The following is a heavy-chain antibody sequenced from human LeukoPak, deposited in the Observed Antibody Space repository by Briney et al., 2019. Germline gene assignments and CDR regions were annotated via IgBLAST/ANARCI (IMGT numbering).Heavy chain of an antibody. V-gene: IGHV4-59*01. CDR2: IYYSGST. D-gene: IGHD1-14*01. CDR1: GDSISNYY. CDR3: ARGRMNFDY. J-gene: IGHJ4*02. Sequence: SETLSLTCTVSGDSISNYYWSWIRQPPGKGLEWIGYIYYSGSTNYNPSLKSRVTISVDTSKNQFSLKLSSVTAADTAVYYCARGRMNFDYWGQGTLVTVSS.